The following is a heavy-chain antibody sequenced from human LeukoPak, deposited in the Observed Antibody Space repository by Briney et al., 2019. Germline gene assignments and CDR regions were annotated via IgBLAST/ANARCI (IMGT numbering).Heavy chain of an antibody. D-gene: IGHD6-19*01. CDR3: ARRIAVAGRYYFDY. J-gene: IGHJ4*02. CDR2: IYPGDSNT. CDR1: GYSFTSYW. V-gene: IGHV5-51*01. Sequence: GESLKISCKGSGYSFTSYWIGWVRQMPGKGLEWMGIIYPGDSNTRYSPSFQGQVTISADKSITTAYLQWSSLKASDTAMYYCARRIAVAGRYYFDYWGQGTLVTVSP.